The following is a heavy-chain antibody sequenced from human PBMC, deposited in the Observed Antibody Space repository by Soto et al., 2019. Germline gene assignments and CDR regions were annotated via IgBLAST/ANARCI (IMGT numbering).Heavy chain of an antibody. D-gene: IGHD1-1*01. Sequence: EVQLVESGGGVVRPGGSLRLSCAASGFTFADYGMSWVRQAPGKGLEWVSGIRWNGATTGYAVSVKGRFAMSRDNDKNSLDLQMRSLRVEDTAVYHCARGWMGQYFDYWGQGILVTVSS. V-gene: IGHV3-20*01. CDR3: ARGWMGQYFDY. J-gene: IGHJ4*02. CDR1: GFTFADYG. CDR2: IRWNGATT.